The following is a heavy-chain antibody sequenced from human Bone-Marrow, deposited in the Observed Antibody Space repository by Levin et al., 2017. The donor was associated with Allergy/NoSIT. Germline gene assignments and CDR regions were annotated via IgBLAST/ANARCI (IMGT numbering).Heavy chain of an antibody. CDR1: GYTFNSYG. D-gene: IGHD3-22*01. Sequence: PGGSLRLSCKASGYTFNSYGIYWVRQAPGQGLEWMGWISVYNGNTNYAQNFQDRVTMTTDTSSRTAYMELRSLRSDDTAIYYCARHDSSGFLGGRFHPWGQGTLVTVSS. CDR2: ISVYNGNT. J-gene: IGHJ5*02. CDR3: ARHDSSGFLGGRFHP. V-gene: IGHV1-18*01.